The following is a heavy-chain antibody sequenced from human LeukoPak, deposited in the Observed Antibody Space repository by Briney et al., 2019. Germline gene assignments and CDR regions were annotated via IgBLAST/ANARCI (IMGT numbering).Heavy chain of an antibody. J-gene: IGHJ4*02. V-gene: IGHV4-34*01. D-gene: IGHD3/OR15-3a*01. CDR1: GGSFSGYY. Sequence: SETLSLTCAVYGGSFSGYYWSWIRQPPGKGLEWIGEINHSGSTNYNPSLKSRVTISVDTSKNQFSLKLSSVTAADTAIYYCARLKDVGQWFFDYWGQGTLVTVSS. CDR3: ARLKDVGQWFFDY. CDR2: INHSGST.